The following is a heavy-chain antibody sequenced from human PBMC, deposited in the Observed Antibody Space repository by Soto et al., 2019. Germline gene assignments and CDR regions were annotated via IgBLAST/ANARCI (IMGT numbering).Heavy chain of an antibody. J-gene: IGHJ4*02. CDR1: GFSPRDSKVG. V-gene: IGHV2-26*01. Sequence: QVTLKESGPVLVKPTETLTLTCAVSGFSPRDSKVGVSWIRQPPGKALEWLAHIFWNGEKSYSTSLERRLTISEDPSKGQVVLTMTNMDPVETATYFCAHVRQWDGAHSYDYGGRGTLVTVSS. D-gene: IGHD1-26*01. CDR3: AHVRQWDGAHSYDY. CDR2: IFWNGEK.